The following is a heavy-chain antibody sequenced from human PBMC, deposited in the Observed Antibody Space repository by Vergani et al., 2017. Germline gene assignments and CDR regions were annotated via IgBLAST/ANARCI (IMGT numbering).Heavy chain of an antibody. CDR3: SRCPPLAERAARFAFNM. CDR1: GFPLSTSGVG. Sequence: QITLMESGTTMVQPTQTLTLTCTFSGFPLSTSGVGLGWIRQPPGKALDGLAIIYWDDDKRYIPSLKSRLTITKDTSKNLVVIKMTNMDPVDTATFSGSRCPPLAERAARFAFNMCGERIMVTFSS. V-gene: IGHV2-5*02. D-gene: IGHD4-17*01. J-gene: IGHJ3*02. CDR2: IYWDDDK.